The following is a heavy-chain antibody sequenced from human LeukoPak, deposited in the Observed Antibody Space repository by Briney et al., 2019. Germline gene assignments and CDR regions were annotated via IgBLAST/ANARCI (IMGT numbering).Heavy chain of an antibody. CDR1: GFTFSSYA. D-gene: IGHD6-19*01. V-gene: IGHV3-23*01. Sequence: LAGGSLRLSCAASGFTFSSYAMSWVRQAPGKGLEWVSAISGSGGSTYYADSVKGRFTISRDNSKNTLYLQMNSLRAEDTAVYYCAKDLSSGYSSGWYREHYMDVWGKGTTVTISS. J-gene: IGHJ6*03. CDR2: ISGSGGST. CDR3: AKDLSSGYSSGWYREHYMDV.